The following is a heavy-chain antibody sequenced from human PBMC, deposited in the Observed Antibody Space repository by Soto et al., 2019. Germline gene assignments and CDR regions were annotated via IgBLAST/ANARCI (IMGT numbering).Heavy chain of an antibody. J-gene: IGHJ3*01. CDR3: AHRVTLRATWKYGALDL. CDR1: GFSITTSGVG. CDR2: TYWDDDN. Sequence: QITLKESGPTLVKPTQTLTLTCSLSGFSITTSGVGVAWVRQPPGKALEWLAFTYWDDDNRYNPSLRTRLTTAKDASRNQVALTMTNMDPADTATYHCAHRVTLRATWKYGALDLWGQGALVTVPS. D-gene: IGHD1-7*01. V-gene: IGHV2-5*02.